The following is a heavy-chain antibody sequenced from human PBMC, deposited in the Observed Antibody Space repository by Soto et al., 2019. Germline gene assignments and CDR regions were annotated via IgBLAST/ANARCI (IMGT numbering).Heavy chain of an antibody. CDR3: ASRDPGTSVDY. J-gene: IGHJ4*02. Sequence: QVQLQESGPGLVKPSGTLSLTCAVSGGSFTSNNWWTWVRQPPGQGLEWIGEIYRTGSINYNPSLKSRVTISLDKSENQFSLKVTSLTAADTAVYYCASRDPGTSVDYWGQGTLVTVSS. CDR2: IYRTGSI. D-gene: IGHD1-7*01. CDR1: GGSFTSNNW. V-gene: IGHV4-4*02.